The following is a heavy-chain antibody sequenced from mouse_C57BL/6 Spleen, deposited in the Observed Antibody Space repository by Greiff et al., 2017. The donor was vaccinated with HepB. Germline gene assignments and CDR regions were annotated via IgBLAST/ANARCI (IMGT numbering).Heavy chain of an antibody. J-gene: IGHJ4*01. CDR2: IYPSDSET. Sequence: VKLQQPGAELVRPGSSVKLSCKASGYTFTSYWMDWVKQRPGQGLEWIGNIYPSDSETHYNQKFKDKATLTVDKSSSTAYMQLSSLTSEDSAVYYCAREERRRDDAMDYWGQGTSVTVSS. CDR3: AREERRRDDAMDY. D-gene: IGHD2-13*01. V-gene: IGHV1-61*01. CDR1: GYTFTSYW.